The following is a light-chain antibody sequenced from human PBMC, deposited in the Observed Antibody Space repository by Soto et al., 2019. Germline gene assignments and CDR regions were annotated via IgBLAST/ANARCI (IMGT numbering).Light chain of an antibody. CDR2: ATS. J-gene: IGKJ4*01. V-gene: IGKV3-20*01. Sequence: EIVLTQSPDTLSLSPGERATLSCRASQSVSSDFLVWYQQKIGQAPRLLIYATSRRATGIPDRFSGSGSGTDFTLTISRLEPEYFAVYYCQQYGGSPRALSFGGGTRVQIK. CDR3: QQYGGSPRALS. CDR1: QSVSSDF.